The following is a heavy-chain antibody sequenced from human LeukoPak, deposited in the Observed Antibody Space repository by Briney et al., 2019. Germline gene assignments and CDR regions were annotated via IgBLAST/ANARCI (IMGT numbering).Heavy chain of an antibody. D-gene: IGHD6-13*01. J-gene: IGHJ4*02. CDR2: IGVRTGQT. CDR3: VRDNSGLAGVSLDL. V-gene: IGHV1-18*01. CDR1: GSMFVSRG. Sequence: ASVKVSCKASGSMFVSRGFTWARQAPGQGLGWMGWIGVRTGQTPFAQQYRDRFTMTTNTSTTTAFMELKSLRPDDTAVYYCVRDNSGLAGVSLDLWGQGTQVIVSS.